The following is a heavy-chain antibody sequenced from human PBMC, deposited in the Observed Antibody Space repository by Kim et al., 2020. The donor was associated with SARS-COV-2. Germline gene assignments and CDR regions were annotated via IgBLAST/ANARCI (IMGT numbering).Heavy chain of an antibody. CDR3: ARVTLMRGRGYSGYDYQSYFDY. CDR1: GGSFSGYY. V-gene: IGHV4-34*01. D-gene: IGHD5-12*01. Sequence: SETLSLTCAVYGGSFSGYYWSWIRQPPGKGLEWIGEINHSGSTNYNPSLKSRVTISVDTSKNQFSLKLSSVTAADTAVYYCARVTLMRGRGYSGYDYQSYFDYWGQGTLVTVSS. CDR2: INHSGST. J-gene: IGHJ4*02.